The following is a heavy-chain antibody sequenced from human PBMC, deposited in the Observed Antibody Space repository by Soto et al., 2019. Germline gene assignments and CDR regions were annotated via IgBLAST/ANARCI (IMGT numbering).Heavy chain of an antibody. J-gene: IGHJ4*02. D-gene: IGHD5-12*01. CDR1: GFTFSDHY. V-gene: IGHV3-72*01. Sequence: PGGSLRLSCAASGFTFSDHYMDWVRQAPGKGLEWVGRSRDKVHSHTTEYAASVKGQFPISRGDSENSLYLQMISLKTEDTAVYYCARVVVSTGYFEYWGQGTLVTVSS. CDR3: ARVVVSTGYFEY. CDR2: SRDKVHSHTT.